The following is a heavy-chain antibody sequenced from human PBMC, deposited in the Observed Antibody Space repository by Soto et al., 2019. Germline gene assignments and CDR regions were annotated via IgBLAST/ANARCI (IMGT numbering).Heavy chain of an antibody. D-gene: IGHD2-15*01. CDR3: VKDKWEYCRDTACHTFDY. CDR2: INWNSASV. V-gene: IGHV3-9*01. CDR1: GFTFGNSA. Sequence: EVQLVESGGGLVQPGRSLRLSCAASGFTFGNSAMHWVRQGPGGGLEWVSGINWNSASVGYAASVKGRFTISRDNAKNSLYLQMNSLRDDDTAVYFCVKDKWEYCRDTACHTFDYWGQGAVVTVSP. J-gene: IGHJ4*02.